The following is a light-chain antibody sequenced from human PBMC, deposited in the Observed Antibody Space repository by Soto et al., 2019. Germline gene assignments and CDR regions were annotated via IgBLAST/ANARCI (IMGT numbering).Light chain of an antibody. V-gene: IGLV1-40*01. CDR2: ANS. CDR3: QSYDSSLSGSVV. CDR1: SSNIGAGYD. J-gene: IGLJ2*01. Sequence: QSVLTQPPSVSGAPGQRVTISCTGSSSNIGAGYDVHWYQQLPGTAPKLLIYANSNRPSGVPDRFSGSKSGTSASLAITGLQAEDEGEYYCQSYDSSLSGSVVFGGGTKLTVL.